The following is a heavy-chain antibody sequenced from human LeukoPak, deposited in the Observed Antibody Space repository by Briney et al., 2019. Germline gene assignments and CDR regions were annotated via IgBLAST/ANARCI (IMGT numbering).Heavy chain of an antibody. CDR2: IYHSGST. CDR3: ARDPPYGPLNS. D-gene: IGHD4-17*01. CDR1: GYSISSGYY. V-gene: IGHV4-38-2*02. J-gene: IGHJ4*02. Sequence: SETLSLTCTVSGYSISSGYYWGWIRPPPGKGLEWIGSIYHSGSTYYNPSLKSRVTTSVDTSKNQFSLKLSSVTAADTALYYCARDPPYGPLNSWGQGTLVTVSS.